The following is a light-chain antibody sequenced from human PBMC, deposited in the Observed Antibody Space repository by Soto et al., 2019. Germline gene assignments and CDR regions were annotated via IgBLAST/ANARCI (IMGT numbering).Light chain of an antibody. J-gene: IGKJ1*01. CDR3: QQYGSSFAT. CDR1: QSVGSK. CDR2: GAS. V-gene: IGKV3-20*01. Sequence: VLTQSPGTLSLSPGEIATLPCRASQSVGSKLAWYRQTPGQPPRLLIYGASTRATDTPARFSGSGAGTDFTLIISRLEPVDFAVYYYQQYGSSFATFGQGTKVDIK.